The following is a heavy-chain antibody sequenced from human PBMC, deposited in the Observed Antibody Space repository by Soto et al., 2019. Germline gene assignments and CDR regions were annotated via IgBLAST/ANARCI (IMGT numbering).Heavy chain of an antibody. Sequence: SETLSLTCAVYGGSFSGYYWSWIRQPPGKGLEWIGEINHSGSTNYNPSLKSRVNISVDTSKNQFSLKLSSMTAADTAVYYCARAGGYASPFSYWGQGIQVTVSS. J-gene: IGHJ4*02. CDR3: ARAGGYASPFSY. D-gene: IGHD5-12*01. V-gene: IGHV4-34*01. CDR2: INHSGST. CDR1: GGSFSGYY.